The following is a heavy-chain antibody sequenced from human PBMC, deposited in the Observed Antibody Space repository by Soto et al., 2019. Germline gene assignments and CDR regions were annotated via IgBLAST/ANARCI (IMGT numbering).Heavy chain of an antibody. V-gene: IGHV1-8*01. J-gene: IGHJ5*02. Sequence: QVQLVQSGAEVKKPGASVKVSCKASGYTFTSYDINWVRQATGQGLEYLGWMNPNSGNTGYVQKLQSRVIMTRDTSISTAYMELSSLRSEDTAVYYCARGIKYGAYSRWFDPWGQGTLVTVSS. D-gene: IGHD4-17*01. CDR2: MNPNSGNT. CDR3: ARGIKYGAYSRWFDP. CDR1: GYTFTSYD.